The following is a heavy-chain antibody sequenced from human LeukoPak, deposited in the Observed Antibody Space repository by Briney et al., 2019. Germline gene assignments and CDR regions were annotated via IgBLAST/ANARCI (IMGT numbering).Heavy chain of an antibody. Sequence: GGSLRLSCAASGFTFDDYAMHWVRQAPGKGLEWVSGISWSSGSIGYADSVKGRFTISRDNAKNSLYLQMNSLRAEDTALYYCAKAPGYSSGWATLDPWGQGTLVTVSS. D-gene: IGHD6-19*01. CDR1: GFTFDDYA. CDR3: AKAPGYSSGWATLDP. J-gene: IGHJ5*02. V-gene: IGHV3-9*01. CDR2: ISWSSGSI.